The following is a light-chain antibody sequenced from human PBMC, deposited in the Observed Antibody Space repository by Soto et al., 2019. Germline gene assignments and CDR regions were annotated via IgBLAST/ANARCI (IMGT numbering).Light chain of an antibody. V-gene: IGKV3-11*01. CDR3: QQRSNSWT. CDR2: DAS. Sequence: IVLTQSTATLSLSPGARATLSCRASQSVSSYLAWYQQKPGQAPRLLIYDASNRATGIPARFSGSGSGTDFTLTISSLEPEDFAVYYCQQRSNSWTFGQGTMVDIK. J-gene: IGKJ1*01. CDR1: QSVSSY.